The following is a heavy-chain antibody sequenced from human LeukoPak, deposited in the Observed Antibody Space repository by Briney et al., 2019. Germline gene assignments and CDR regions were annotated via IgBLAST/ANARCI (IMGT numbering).Heavy chain of an antibody. V-gene: IGHV1-46*01. CDR1: GYTFTNYY. J-gene: IGHJ5*02. CDR3: ARDSGRPVTIFGVARWTWFDP. Sequence: ASVKVSCKASGYTFTNYYMHWVRQAPGQGLEWMGIINPSGGASGGSTNYAQKFQGRVTMTRDTSTSTVYMELSSLRSEDTAVYYCARDSGRPVTIFGVARWTWFDPWGQGTLVTVSS. D-gene: IGHD3-3*01. CDR2: INPSGGASGGST.